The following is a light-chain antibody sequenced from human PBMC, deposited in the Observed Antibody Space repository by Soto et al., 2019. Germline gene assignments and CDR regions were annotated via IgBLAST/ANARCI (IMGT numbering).Light chain of an antibody. Sequence: IPMTQSPSSLSASVGDRVTLTCRTSRAINNYVNWYQHHPGRVPKLLISSASILQAGVPSRFSAGGSGTHFALTINNLPPEDGATYYCQQSYSTPPNFGQGTKLEI. J-gene: IGKJ2*01. V-gene: IGKV1-39*01. CDR1: RAINNY. CDR2: SAS. CDR3: QQSYSTPPN.